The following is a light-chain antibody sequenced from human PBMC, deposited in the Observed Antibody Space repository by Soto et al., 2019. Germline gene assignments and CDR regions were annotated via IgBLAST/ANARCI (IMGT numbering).Light chain of an antibody. Sequence: EIVMTQSPATLSVSPGERATLSCRASQSVSSNLAWYQQKPGQAPRVLIYGASTRATGIPARFSGSGSGTEFTLTISSLQSEDFAVYYCQQYYNWPPITFGQGTRLEMK. CDR2: GAS. CDR3: QQYYNWPPIT. CDR1: QSVSSN. V-gene: IGKV3-15*01. J-gene: IGKJ5*01.